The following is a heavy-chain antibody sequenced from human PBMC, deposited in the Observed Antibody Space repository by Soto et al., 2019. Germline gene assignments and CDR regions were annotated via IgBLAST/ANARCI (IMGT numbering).Heavy chain of an antibody. V-gene: IGHV4-59*01. J-gene: IGHJ6*02. CDR3: ARVNDSSGGKKYGYYYGMDV. Sequence: SETLSLTCTVSGGSISSYYWSWIRQPPVNGLEWIGYIYYSGSTNYNPSLKSRVTISVDTSKNQFSLKLSSVTAADTAVYYCARVNDSSGGKKYGYYYGMDVWGQGTTVTVSS. D-gene: IGHD3-22*01. CDR1: GGSISSYY. CDR2: IYYSGST.